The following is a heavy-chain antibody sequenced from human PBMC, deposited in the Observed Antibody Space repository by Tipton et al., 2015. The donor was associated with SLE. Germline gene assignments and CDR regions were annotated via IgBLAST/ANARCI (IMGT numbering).Heavy chain of an antibody. Sequence: QSGPEVKKPGASVKVSCKASGYIFTSYGISWVRQAPGQGLEWMGWISADNGNTAYAQKFQGRVTMTTDTSTSTAYMELRSLRSDDAAVYYCARDMRWEIPRFDYWGQGTLVTVSS. V-gene: IGHV1-18*01. J-gene: IGHJ4*02. CDR3: ARDMRWEIPRFDY. D-gene: IGHD1-26*01. CDR2: ISADNGNT. CDR1: GYIFTSYG.